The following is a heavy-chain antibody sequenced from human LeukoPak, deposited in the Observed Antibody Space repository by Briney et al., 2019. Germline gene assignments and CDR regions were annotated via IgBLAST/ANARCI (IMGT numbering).Heavy chain of an antibody. V-gene: IGHV3-30*02. CDR1: GFTFSSYG. Sequence: PGGSLRLSCAASGFTFSSYGVHWVRQAPGKGLEWVAFIRYDGSNKCYADSVKGRFTISRDNSKNMLYLQMNSLRGEETAVYYCAKVTYLYCYYMDVWGKGTTVTVSS. CDR3: AKVTYLYCYYMDV. J-gene: IGHJ6*03. CDR2: IRYDGSNK.